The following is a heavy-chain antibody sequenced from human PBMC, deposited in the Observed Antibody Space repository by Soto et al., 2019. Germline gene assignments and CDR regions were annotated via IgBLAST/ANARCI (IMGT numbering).Heavy chain of an antibody. Sequence: QPVGSLRLSCGASVFTFYNYAMSCVRHSPGKWLEWVSAISGIGDSTYYADSVKGRFTISRDNSKSTLYVQMNSLRAEDTAIYYCAKAGYCSSTSCYGYSYYGLHVLGQATTVSVSS. J-gene: IGHJ6*01. CDR3: AKAGYCSSTSCYGYSYYGLHV. V-gene: IGHV3-23*01. D-gene: IGHD2-2*01. CDR2: ISGIGDST. CDR1: VFTFYNYA.